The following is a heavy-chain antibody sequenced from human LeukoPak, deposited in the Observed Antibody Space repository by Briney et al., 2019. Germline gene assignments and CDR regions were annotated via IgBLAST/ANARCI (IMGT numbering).Heavy chain of an antibody. D-gene: IGHD3-22*01. CDR2: LYSGGST. CDR1: GFTVSSNY. Sequence: GGSLRLSCAASGFTVSSNYMSWVRQAPGKGLEWVSVLYSGGSTYYADSVKGRFTISRDNSKNTLYLQMNSLRAEDTAVYYCARLGDYYDSSGYYYFDYWGQGTLVTVSS. V-gene: IGHV3-66*01. J-gene: IGHJ4*02. CDR3: ARLGDYYDSSGYYYFDY.